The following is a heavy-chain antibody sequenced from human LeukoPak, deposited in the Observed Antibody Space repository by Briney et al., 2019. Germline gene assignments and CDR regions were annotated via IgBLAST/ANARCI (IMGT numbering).Heavy chain of an antibody. D-gene: IGHD6-19*01. V-gene: IGHV3-23*01. J-gene: IGHJ4*02. CDR1: GFTFSTYD. CDR3: ARDREDVGRPASNGYYFDY. Sequence: AAGSLSLSCSASGFTFSTYDMHWVRQAPGVGLQWVSGIGTGGTYTYYTDSAKDGFTIARDNSRNTVSLQMNSLRLEDTAIYYCARDREDVGRPASNGYYFDYWGQGTLVTVSS. CDR2: IGTGGTYT.